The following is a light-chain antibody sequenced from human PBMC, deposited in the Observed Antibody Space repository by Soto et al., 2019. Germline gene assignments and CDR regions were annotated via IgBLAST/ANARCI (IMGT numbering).Light chain of an antibody. V-gene: IGKV3-20*01. CDR3: QQYGRSPPST. Sequence: EIVLTQSPGTLSLSPGERATLSCRASQSISSSYLAWYQQKPGQAPRLLIYGASSRATGIPDRFSGSGSGTDFALTISRLEPEDFAVYYCQQYGRSPPSTFGQGTTLEI. J-gene: IGKJ2*01. CDR2: GAS. CDR1: QSISSSY.